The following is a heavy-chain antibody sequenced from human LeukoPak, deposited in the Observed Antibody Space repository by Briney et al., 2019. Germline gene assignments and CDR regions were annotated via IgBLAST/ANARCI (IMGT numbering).Heavy chain of an antibody. D-gene: IGHD5-24*01. CDR1: GFTFSSYA. Sequence: GGSLRLSCAASGFTFSSYAMYWVRQAPGKGLEWVGVIWYDGSNKYYADSVKGRFTISRDKFKNTLYLQMTSLRAEDTAVYYCARDFSLQLFDYWGQGTLVTVFS. CDR2: IWYDGSNK. V-gene: IGHV3-33*07. CDR3: ARDFSLQLFDY. J-gene: IGHJ4*02.